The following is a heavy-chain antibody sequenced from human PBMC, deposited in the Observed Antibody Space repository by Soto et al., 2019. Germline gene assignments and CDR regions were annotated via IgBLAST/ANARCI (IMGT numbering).Heavy chain of an antibody. D-gene: IGHD6-13*01. CDR3: AKRACSTGSSSYFDY. J-gene: IGHJ4*02. V-gene: IGHV3-23*01. Sequence: VGSLSLSGAASGFTFRTYDMSWVRQAPGKGLEWVSGISGTDGSTSYIDSVKGRFTIYRDDSENTLYLQMNSLRAEDTAVYYCAKRACSTGSSSYFDYWGQGTLVTVSS. CDR1: GFTFRTYD. CDR2: ISGTDGST.